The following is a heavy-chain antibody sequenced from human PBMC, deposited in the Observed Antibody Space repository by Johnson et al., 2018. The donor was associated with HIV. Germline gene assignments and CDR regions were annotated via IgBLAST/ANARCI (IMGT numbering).Heavy chain of an antibody. J-gene: IGHJ3*02. CDR1: GLSFSRSW. Sequence: VQLVESGGGLVQPGGSLRLSCAASGLSFSRSWMHWVRQAPGKGLVWVSRTNNDGSTTTYADSVKGRFTVSRDKVKNTLHLQMNSRRAEDTAVYYCAREWGVITFGGVIPRNAFDIWGQGTMVTVSS. CDR2: TNNDGSTT. D-gene: IGHD3-16*02. V-gene: IGHV3-74*01. CDR3: AREWGVITFGGVIPRNAFDI.